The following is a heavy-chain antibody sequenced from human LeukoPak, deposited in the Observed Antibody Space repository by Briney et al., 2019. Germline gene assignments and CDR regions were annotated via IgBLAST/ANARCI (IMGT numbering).Heavy chain of an antibody. D-gene: IGHD6-13*01. CDR2: IDPSDSYT. V-gene: IGHV5-10-1*01. J-gene: IGHJ4*02. CDR3: ARHIAAAYYFDY. Sequence: GESLRISCKGSGYTFTNYWISWVRQMPGKGLEWMGRIDPSDSYTNYSPSFQGLVTLSADESSSTAYLQWSSLKPSDTAMYYCARHIAAAYYFDYWAQGTLVTVSP. CDR1: GYTFTNYW.